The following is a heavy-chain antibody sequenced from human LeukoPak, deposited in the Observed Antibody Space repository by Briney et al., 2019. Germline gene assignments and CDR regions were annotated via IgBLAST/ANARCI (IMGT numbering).Heavy chain of an antibody. Sequence: GGSLRLSCAASGFTFSSYGMHWVRQAPGKGLEWVANIKQDGGQIYYLDSVKGRFTVSRDDAKNSLYLQMNSLRAEDTAVYYCARLGARQMLEYWGQGTLVTVSS. J-gene: IGHJ4*02. CDR3: ARLGARQMLEY. CDR1: GFTFSSYG. V-gene: IGHV3-7*01. D-gene: IGHD4-17*01. CDR2: IKQDGGQI.